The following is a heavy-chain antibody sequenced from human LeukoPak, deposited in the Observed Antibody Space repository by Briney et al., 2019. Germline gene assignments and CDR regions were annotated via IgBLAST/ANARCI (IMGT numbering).Heavy chain of an antibody. CDR1: GGSINNYY. V-gene: IGHV4-59*01. J-gene: IGHJ4*02. Sequence: SETLSLTCTGSGGSINNYYWSWIRQTPEKGLEGIAYTYYTGSTNYNHSLKSRVTISVDTSKNNSSLKVFSVTAADPAVYYCARHRNIWYVSFDYWGQGALVTVSS. D-gene: IGHD1/OR15-1a*01. CDR2: TYYTGST. CDR3: ARHRNIWYVSFDY.